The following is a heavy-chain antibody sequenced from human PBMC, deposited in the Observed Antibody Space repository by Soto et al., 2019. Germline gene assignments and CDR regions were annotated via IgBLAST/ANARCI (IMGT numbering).Heavy chain of an antibody. J-gene: IGHJ6*02. Sequence: GASVKVSCKASGYTFTSYGISWVRQAPGQGLEWMGWISAYNGNTNYAQKLQGRVTMTTDTSTSTAYMELRSLRSDDTVVYYCASRTGTTSYHYYYGMDVWGQGTTVTVSS. CDR3: ASRTGTTSYHYYYGMDV. CDR1: GYTFTSYG. V-gene: IGHV1-18*01. CDR2: ISAYNGNT. D-gene: IGHD1-7*01.